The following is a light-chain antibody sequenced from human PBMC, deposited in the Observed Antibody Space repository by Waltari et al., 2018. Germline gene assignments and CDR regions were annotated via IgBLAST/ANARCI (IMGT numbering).Light chain of an antibody. CDR1: SGHSSNV. J-gene: IGLJ3*02. V-gene: IGLV4-69*01. CDR3: QTGGHGTWV. Sequence: QLILTQSPSAPASLRASVKLTCTLSSGHSSNVIAWLQQQPEKGPRFLMKVNSDGSHRKGDEIPDRFSGSSSGAERYLSISSLQSEDEADYFCQTGGHGTWVFGGGTKLTVL. CDR2: VNSDGSH.